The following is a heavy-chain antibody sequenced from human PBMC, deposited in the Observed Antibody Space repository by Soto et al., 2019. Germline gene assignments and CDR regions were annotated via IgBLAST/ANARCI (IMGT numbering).Heavy chain of an antibody. CDR1: GFTFSTYS. CDR3: ARYDSSGYYWPYYYYGMDV. V-gene: IGHV3-21*01. J-gene: IGHJ6*02. Sequence: EVQLVESWGGLVKPGGSLRLSCAASGFTFSTYSMNWVRQAPGKGLEWVSSISDSSSYIYYADSVKGRFTISRDNAKNSLYLQMNSLRAEDTAVYYCARYDSSGYYWPYYYYGMDVWGQGTTVTVSS. D-gene: IGHD3-22*01. CDR2: ISDSSSYI.